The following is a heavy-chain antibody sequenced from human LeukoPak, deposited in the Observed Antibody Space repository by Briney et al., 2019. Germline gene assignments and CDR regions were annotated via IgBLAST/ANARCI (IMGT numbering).Heavy chain of an antibody. Sequence: GGSLRLSCAASGFTFSSYAMSWVRQAPGKGLEWVAVIWYDGSNKYYADSVKGRFTISRDNSKNTLYLQMNSLRAEDTAVYYCARADYGDYGTLIDYWGQGTLVTVSS. J-gene: IGHJ4*02. V-gene: IGHV3-33*08. D-gene: IGHD4-17*01. CDR2: IWYDGSNK. CDR3: ARADYGDYGTLIDY. CDR1: GFTFSSYA.